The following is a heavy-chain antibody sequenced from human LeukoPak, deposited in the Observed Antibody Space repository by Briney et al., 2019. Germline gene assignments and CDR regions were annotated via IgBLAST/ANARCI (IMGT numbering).Heavy chain of an antibody. J-gene: IGHJ6*03. CDR1: GYSISSGYY. CDR3: ARGGPPGYYYDYYMDV. V-gene: IGHV4-38-2*02. CDR2: IYYSGST. Sequence: ETLSLTCTVSGYSISSGYYWGWIRQPPGKGLEWIGSIYYSGSTYYNPSLKSRVTISVDTSKNQFSLKLSSVTAADTAVYFCARGGPPGYYYDYYMDVWGKGTTVTISS.